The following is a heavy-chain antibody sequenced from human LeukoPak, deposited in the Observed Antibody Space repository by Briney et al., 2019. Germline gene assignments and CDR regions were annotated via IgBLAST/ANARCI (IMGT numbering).Heavy chain of an antibody. CDR3: ARKNGLDY. J-gene: IGHJ4*02. CDR1: GFIFSNNW. CDR2: IKQDGSEK. V-gene: IGHV3-7*01. Sequence: PGGSLRLSCAASGFIFSNNWMSWVRQVPGKGLEWVANIKQDGSEKKYVDSVKGRFTISRDNAKNSLYLQMNSLRAEDTAVYYCARKNGLDYWGQGTLVTVSS.